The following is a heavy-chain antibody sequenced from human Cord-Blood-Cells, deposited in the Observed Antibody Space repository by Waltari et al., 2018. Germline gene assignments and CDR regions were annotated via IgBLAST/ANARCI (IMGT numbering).Heavy chain of an antibody. D-gene: IGHD4-17*01. CDR3: ARGGGTTDDAFDI. CDR1: GYTFTGYY. Sequence: QVQLVQSGAEVKKPGASVKVSCKASGYTFTGYYMHWVRQAPGQGLEWMGVSNPNSGGKNCAQNVQGWFTRTRDTSISTAYMGLSRLRSDDTAVYYCARGGGTTDDAFDIWGQGTMVTVSS. CDR2: SNPNSGGK. J-gene: IGHJ3*02. V-gene: IGHV1-2*04.